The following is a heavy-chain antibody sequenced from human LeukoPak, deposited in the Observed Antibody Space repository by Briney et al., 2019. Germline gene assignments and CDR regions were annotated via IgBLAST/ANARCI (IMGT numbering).Heavy chain of an antibody. D-gene: IGHD2-2*01. V-gene: IGHV1-46*01. J-gene: IGHJ5*02. CDR2: INPSGGST. CDR3: ARSRPRYCSSTSCSPSARGIDP. Sequence: ASVKVSCKASGYTFTSHYMHWVRQAPGQGLEWMGIINPSGGSTSYAQKFQGRVTMTRDTSTSTVYMELSSLRSEDTAVYYCARSRPRYCSSTSCSPSARGIDPWGQGTLVTVSS. CDR1: GYTFTSHY.